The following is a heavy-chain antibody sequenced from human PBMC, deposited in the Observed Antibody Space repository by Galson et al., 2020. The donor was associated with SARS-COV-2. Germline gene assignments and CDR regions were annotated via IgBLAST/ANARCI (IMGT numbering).Heavy chain of an antibody. Sequence: SETLSLTCTVSGGSISSSSYYWGWIRQPPGKGLEWIGSIYYSGSTYYNPSLKSRVTISVDTSKNQFSLKLSSVTAADTAVYYCARHGTGYKGTQSDYWGQGTLVTVSS. CDR3: ARHGTGYKGTQSDY. J-gene: IGHJ4*02. D-gene: IGHD1-1*01. CDR2: IYYSGST. V-gene: IGHV4-39*01. CDR1: GGSISSSSYY.